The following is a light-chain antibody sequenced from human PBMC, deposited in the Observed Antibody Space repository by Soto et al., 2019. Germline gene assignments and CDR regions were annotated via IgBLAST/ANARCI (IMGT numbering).Light chain of an antibody. CDR1: SSDVGGYNF. CDR2: EVS. V-gene: IGLV2-14*03. J-gene: IGLJ3*02. CDR3: NSYTASTTLV. Sequence: QSALTQPASVSGSPGQSITISCTGTSSDVGGYNFVSWYQQYPGKAPKLIIFEVSHRPPGVSNRFSGSKCGNTASLTISGLQAEDEADYYCNSYTASTTLVFGGRTQLTVL.